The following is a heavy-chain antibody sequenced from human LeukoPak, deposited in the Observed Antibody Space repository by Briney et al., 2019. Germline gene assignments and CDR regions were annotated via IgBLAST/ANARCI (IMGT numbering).Heavy chain of an antibody. CDR2: LSGSGGST. D-gene: IGHD5-12*01. Sequence: GGSLRLSCAASGFTFSDYAMNWVRQAPGKGLEWVSALSGSGGSTYYADSVQGRFTISRNNYESTLYLQMSRLRAEDTAVYYCAKGDMPIVARALDYWGQGTLVTVSS. J-gene: IGHJ4*02. CDR3: AKGDMPIVARALDY. CDR1: GFTFSDYA. V-gene: IGHV3-23*01.